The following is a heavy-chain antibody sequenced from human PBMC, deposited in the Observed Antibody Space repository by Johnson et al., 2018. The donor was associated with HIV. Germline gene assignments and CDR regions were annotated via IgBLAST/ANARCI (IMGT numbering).Heavy chain of an antibody. J-gene: IGHJ3*02. D-gene: IGHD3-22*01. Sequence: VQLVESGGNVVRPGGSLRLSCAASGFTFNDYAMSWVRQAPGKGLEWVSGISWNGGSIDYADSVKGRFTISRDNAKNSLYLQMNSLRAEDTALYYCARAITMIVVVTADAFEIWGQGTMVTVSS. CDR1: GFTFNDYA. CDR2: ISWNGGSI. CDR3: ARAITMIVVVTADAFEI. V-gene: IGHV3-20*04.